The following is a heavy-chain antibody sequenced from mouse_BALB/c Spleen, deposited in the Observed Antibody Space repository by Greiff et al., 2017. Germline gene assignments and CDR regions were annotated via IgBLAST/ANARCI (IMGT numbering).Heavy chain of an antibody. CDR3: TRDTDYYGSTCSFAY. D-gene: IGHD1-1*01. J-gene: IGHJ3*01. Sequence: EVMLVESGGGLVKPGGSLKLSCAASGFTFSSYTMSWVRQTPEKRLEWVATISSGGSYTYYPDSVKGRFTISRDNAKNTLYLQMSSLKSEDTAMYYCTRDTDYYGSTCSFAYWGQGTLVTVSA. V-gene: IGHV5-6-4*01. CDR1: GFTFSSYT. CDR2: ISSGGSYT.